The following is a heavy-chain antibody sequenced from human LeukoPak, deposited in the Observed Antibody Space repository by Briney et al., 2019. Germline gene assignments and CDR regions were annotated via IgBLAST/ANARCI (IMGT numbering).Heavy chain of an antibody. Sequence: KPSQTLSLTCAISGDRVSSTSATWSWIRQSPSRGFEWLGRTYYRTKWYYDYAVSVKSRMTINPDTSKNQFSLQLNSVTPKDTAVYYCTRGDHGSATSLFRHWGQGTLVTVSS. J-gene: IGHJ1*01. D-gene: IGHD1-26*01. CDR2: TYYRTKWYY. V-gene: IGHV6-1*01. CDR3: TRGDHGSATSLFRH. CDR1: GDRVSSTSAT.